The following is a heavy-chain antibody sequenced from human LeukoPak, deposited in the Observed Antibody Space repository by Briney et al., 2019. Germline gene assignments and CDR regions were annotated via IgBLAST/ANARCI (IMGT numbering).Heavy chain of an antibody. Sequence: GGCVGLPRGACRLFYSSFSMIWVRQARAKARVWVSTIRSNGATAYNADSVKGRFTISRDNSKNTVYLQMNSLRVEDTAIYYCARGQEFDDGVFDSWGQGTLVTVSS. CDR2: IRSNGATA. J-gene: IGHJ4*02. CDR1: RLFYSSFS. V-gene: IGHV3-23*01. D-gene: IGHD1-1*01. CDR3: ARGQEFDDGVFDS.